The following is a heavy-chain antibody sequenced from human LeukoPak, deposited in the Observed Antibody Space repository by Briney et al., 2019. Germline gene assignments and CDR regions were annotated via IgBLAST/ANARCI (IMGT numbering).Heavy chain of an antibody. J-gene: IGHJ4*02. V-gene: IGHV3-74*01. CDR3: ARDLGGRSGH. Sequence: GGSLRLSCAASGFTFSSNWMHWVRQAPGKGLVWVSRSNEDGSTTNYADSVKGRFTISRDNAKNTLYLQINSLTAEDTAVYYCARDLGGRSGHWGQGTLVTVSS. D-gene: IGHD1-26*01. CDR2: SNEDGSTT. CDR1: GFTFSSNW.